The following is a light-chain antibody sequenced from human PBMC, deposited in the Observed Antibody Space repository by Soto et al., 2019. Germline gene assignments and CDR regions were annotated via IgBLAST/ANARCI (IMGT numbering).Light chain of an antibody. CDR2: AAS. J-gene: IGKJ1*01. CDR3: QHYCSPPWA. Sequence: IVLTQSPGTLSLSPGERATLSCRASQSVGSNFLAWYQQKRGQAPRILIYAASNRASGIPDRFSGSGSGSDFTLTISSLEPEDFAVYYCQHYCSPPWAFGQGTRVEI. CDR1: QSVGSNF. V-gene: IGKV3-20*01.